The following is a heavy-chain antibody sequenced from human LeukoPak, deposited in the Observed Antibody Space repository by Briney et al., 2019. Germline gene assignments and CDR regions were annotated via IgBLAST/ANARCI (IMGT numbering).Heavy chain of an antibody. V-gene: IGHV3-23*01. CDR3: AREHYYGSGIDFYYYYMDV. CDR2: MTDSGGNT. Sequence: PGGSLRLSCAASGFTFTNYAMSWVRQAPGKGLEWVSTMTDSGGNTYYADSVKGRFTISRDNSKNTLYLQMNSLRAEDTAVYYCAREHYYGSGIDFYYYYMDVWGKGPTVTVSS. CDR1: GFTFTNYA. D-gene: IGHD3-10*01. J-gene: IGHJ6*03.